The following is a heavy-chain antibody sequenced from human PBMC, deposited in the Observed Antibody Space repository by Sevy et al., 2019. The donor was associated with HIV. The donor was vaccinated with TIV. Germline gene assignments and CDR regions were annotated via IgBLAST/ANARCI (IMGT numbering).Heavy chain of an antibody. CDR1: GGSITSLY. CDR2: IYYNGHI. Sequence: SETLSLTCTVSGGSITSLYWNWIRQPPGKGLEWIANIYYNGHINYNPSLKSRVTLSLDTSKNQFALRLTSVTAADTAMYYCAGENAWGRGYSWGQGTLVTVSS. J-gene: IGHJ4*02. CDR3: AGENAWGRGYS. D-gene: IGHD1-26*01. V-gene: IGHV4-59*08.